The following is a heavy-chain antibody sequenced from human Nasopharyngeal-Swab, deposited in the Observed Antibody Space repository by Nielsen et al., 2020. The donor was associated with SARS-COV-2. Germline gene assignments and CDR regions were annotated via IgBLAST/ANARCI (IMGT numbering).Heavy chain of an antibody. CDR1: GFTFNNFA. D-gene: IGHD3-16*01. J-gene: IGHJ4*02. V-gene: IGHV3-23*01. CDR2: VGGGGKTV. Sequence: GGSLRLSCAASGFTFNNFAMSWVRKAPGKGLEWVSSVGGGGKTVYYTDPVKGRFAISRDTSKNTVYLQMSSLTVVDTALYYCAKGRWGRTPNSFDYWGQGTLVTVSS. CDR3: AKGRWGRTPNSFDY.